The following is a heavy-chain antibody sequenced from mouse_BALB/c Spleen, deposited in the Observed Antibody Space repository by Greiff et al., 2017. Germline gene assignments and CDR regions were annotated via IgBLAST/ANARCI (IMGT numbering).Heavy chain of an antibody. J-gene: IGHJ3*01. CDR2: IWAGGST. CDR1: GFSLTSYG. Sequence: VQGVESGPGLVAPSQSLSITCTVSGFSLTSYGVHWVRQPPGKGLEWLGVIWAGGSTNYNSALMSRLSISKDNSKSQVFLKMNSLQTDDTAMYYCARGYGSSYGFAYWGQGTLVTVSA. CDR3: ARGYGSSYGFAY. V-gene: IGHV2-9*02. D-gene: IGHD1-1*01.